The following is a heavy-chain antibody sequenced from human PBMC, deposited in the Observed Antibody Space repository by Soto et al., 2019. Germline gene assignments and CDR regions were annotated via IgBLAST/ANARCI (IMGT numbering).Heavy chain of an antibody. V-gene: IGHV5-51*01. CDR2: IYPGDSDT. CDR1: GDSFTSYW. J-gene: IGHJ1*01. CDR3: DGDDASLGIA. Sequence: GESRKISCKGSGDSFTSYWIGWVRQMPGKGLEWMGIIYPGDSDTRYSPSFQGQVTISADKSISTAYLQWSSLKASDTAMYYCDGDDASLGIARAQRAPVPVSA. D-gene: IGHD1-1*01.